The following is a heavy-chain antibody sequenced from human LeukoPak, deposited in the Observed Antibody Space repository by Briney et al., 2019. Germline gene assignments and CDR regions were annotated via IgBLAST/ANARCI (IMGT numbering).Heavy chain of an antibody. CDR3: AKDISSSWYGDYFDY. CDR1: GFTFSSYG. CDR2: IRYGGSNK. V-gene: IGHV3-30*02. D-gene: IGHD6-13*01. Sequence: GGSLRLSCAASGFTFSSYGMHWVRQAPGKGLEWVAFIRYGGSNKYYADSVKGRFTISRDNSKNTLYLQMNSLRAEDTAVYYCAKDISSSWYGDYFDYWGQGTLVTVSS. J-gene: IGHJ4*02.